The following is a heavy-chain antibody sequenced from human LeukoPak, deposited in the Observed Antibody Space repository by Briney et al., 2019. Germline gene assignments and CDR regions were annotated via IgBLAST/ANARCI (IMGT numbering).Heavy chain of an antibody. J-gene: IGHJ3*02. CDR3: ARCRGYYSTCSFDI. CDR1: GGSISSGGFS. V-gene: IGHV4-30-2*01. CDR2: MYHSGST. D-gene: IGHD3-22*01. Sequence: PSETLSLTCAVSGGSISSGGFSSSWIRQPPGTGLEWIGYMYHSGSTYYNPSLKSRVTISEDRSKNQFSLKLSSVTAADTAVYYCARCRGYYSTCSFDIWGPGTLVTVSS.